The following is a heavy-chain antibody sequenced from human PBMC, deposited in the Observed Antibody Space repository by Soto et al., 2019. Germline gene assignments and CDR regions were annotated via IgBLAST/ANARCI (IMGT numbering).Heavy chain of an antibody. CDR2: VYYSGRT. D-gene: IGHD5-18*01. V-gene: IGHV4-39*01. CDR3: ARQSSGYTYGGGFDY. J-gene: IGHJ4*02. Sequence: SETLSLTCTVSGDSISSDSYYWGWIRQPPGKGLGCIGSVYYSGRTYYNPSLESRVTISVGTSKSQFSLNLRSVTAADTAVYYCARQSSGYTYGGGFDYWGQGTLVTVSS. CDR1: GDSISSDSYY.